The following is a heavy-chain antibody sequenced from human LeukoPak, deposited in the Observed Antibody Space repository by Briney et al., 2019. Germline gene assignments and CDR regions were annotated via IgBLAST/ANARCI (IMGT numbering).Heavy chain of an antibody. CDR2: INHSGST. D-gene: IGHD4/OR15-4a*01. Sequence: SETLSLTCTVSGGSISSYYWSWIRQPPGKGLEWIGEINHSGSTNYNPSLKSRVTISVDTSKNQFSLKLSSVTAADTAVYYCARAPDYLLDYWGQGTLVTVSS. V-gene: IGHV4-34*01. CDR3: ARAPDYLLDY. J-gene: IGHJ4*02. CDR1: GGSISSYY.